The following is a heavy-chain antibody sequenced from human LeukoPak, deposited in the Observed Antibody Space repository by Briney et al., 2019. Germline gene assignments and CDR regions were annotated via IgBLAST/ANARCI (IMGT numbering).Heavy chain of an antibody. CDR1: KFTFSSYS. D-gene: IGHD3-10*01. Sequence: NPGGSLRLSCAASKFTFSSYSMNWVRQAPGKGLEWVSSISSSSNYIYYADSVKGRFTISRDNAKNSLYLQMNSLRAEDTAVYYCARALWFGETFPAYWGQGTLVTVSS. J-gene: IGHJ4*02. CDR3: ARALWFGETFPAY. V-gene: IGHV3-21*01. CDR2: ISSSSNYI.